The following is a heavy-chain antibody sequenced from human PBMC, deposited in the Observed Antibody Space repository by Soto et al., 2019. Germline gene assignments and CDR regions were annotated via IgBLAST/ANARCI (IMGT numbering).Heavy chain of an antibody. D-gene: IGHD6-19*01. CDR1: GYTFASYG. V-gene: IGHV1-18*01. J-gene: IGHJ4*02. Sequence: VPLVQSGAEVKKPGASVKVSCKASGYTFASYGITAVRLAPGQGLDRMGWISAYNGNTNYAQKLQGRVTKTTDTSTSTAYMELRSLRSDDTAVYYCARDSYSSASDYWGQGTLVTVSS. CDR2: ISAYNGNT. CDR3: ARDSYSSASDY.